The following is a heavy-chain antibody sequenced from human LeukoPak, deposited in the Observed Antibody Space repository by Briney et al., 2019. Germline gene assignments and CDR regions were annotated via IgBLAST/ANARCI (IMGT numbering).Heavy chain of an antibody. D-gene: IGHD1-26*01. V-gene: IGHV1-18*01. J-gene: IGHJ4*02. CDR2: INAYNGNT. Sequence: GASVKVSCKASGYTFTSYGISWVRQAPGQGLEWMGWINAYNGNTNYAQKLQGRVTMTTDTSTSTAYMEMSRLKSDDTAVYYCPTYSGNYQSAYWGQGALVTVSS. CDR3: PTYSGNYQSAY. CDR1: GYTFTSYG.